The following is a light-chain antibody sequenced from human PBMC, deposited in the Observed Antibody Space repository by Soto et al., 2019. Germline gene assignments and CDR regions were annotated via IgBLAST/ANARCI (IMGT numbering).Light chain of an antibody. V-gene: IGKV1-9*01. Sequence: IPFTPAPSSPSSSLRDKKTNTFRASQGISSYLAWYQQKPGKAPKLLIYAASTLQSGVPSRFSGSGSGTDFTLTISSLQPEDFATYYCQQLNSYPRTFGQGTKV. J-gene: IGKJ1*01. CDR1: QGISSY. CDR2: AAS. CDR3: QQLNSYPRT.